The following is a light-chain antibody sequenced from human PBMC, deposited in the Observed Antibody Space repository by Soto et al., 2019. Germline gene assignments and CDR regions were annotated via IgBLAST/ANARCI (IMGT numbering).Light chain of an antibody. V-gene: IGKV1-33*01. CDR3: QQYDSLPFT. CDR1: QDINNY. CDR2: DAS. J-gene: IGKJ3*01. Sequence: DIPMTQSPSSLSASVGDRVTITCQASQDINNYLNWYQQKPGIAPKLLIYDASNLETGVPSRVSGGGSGTDFTFTIYSLQPEDIATYYCQQYDSLPFTFGPGTKVDIK.